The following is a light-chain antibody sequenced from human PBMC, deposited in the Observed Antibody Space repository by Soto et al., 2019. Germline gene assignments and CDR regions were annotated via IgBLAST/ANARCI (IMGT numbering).Light chain of an antibody. Sequence: DIVMTQSPDSLAVSLGERATINCKSSQSVLYSVNNKNYLAWYQQKPGQPPKLLIYWASTRESGVPDRFSGIGSGTDFTLTISRLQAEDVAVYYCHHYFSGPPYTCGQGTKLEIK. V-gene: IGKV4-1*01. CDR3: HHYFSGPPYT. J-gene: IGKJ2*01. CDR2: WAS. CDR1: QSVLYSVNNKNY.